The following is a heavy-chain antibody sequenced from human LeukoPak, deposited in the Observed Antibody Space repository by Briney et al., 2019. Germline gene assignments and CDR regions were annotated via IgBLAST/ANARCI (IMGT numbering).Heavy chain of an antibody. D-gene: IGHD2-15*01. V-gene: IGHV2-5*01. CDR3: AHAPGGYCGGGRCYTPYYFDY. Sequence: SGPTLVTPTQTLALTCTFSGFSLSTGGVGVGWLRQPPGKTLEWLAVIYGNGDKRYSPSLQSRLTITKDTSKNQVVLIMTSMDPVDTATYYCAHAPGGYCGGGRCYTPYYFDYWGQGALVTVSS. J-gene: IGHJ4*02. CDR1: GFSLSTGGVG. CDR2: IYGNGDK.